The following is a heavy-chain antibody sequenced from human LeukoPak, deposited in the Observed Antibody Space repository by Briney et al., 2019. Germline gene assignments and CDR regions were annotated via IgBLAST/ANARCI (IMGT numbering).Heavy chain of an antibody. J-gene: IGHJ6*01. CDR2: ISSGGHNI. D-gene: IGHD4-17*01. V-gene: IGHV3-21*01. CDR3: ARHGDGFYHGMDV. Sequence: GGSLRLSCAASDFTLSRYSMNWFRQAPGAGLEWVSSISSGGHNIFYADPVKGRFTISRDNAKNSLHLQMNGLRVDDTAVYYCARHGDGFYHGMDVWGQGTTVTVSS. CDR1: DFTLSRYS.